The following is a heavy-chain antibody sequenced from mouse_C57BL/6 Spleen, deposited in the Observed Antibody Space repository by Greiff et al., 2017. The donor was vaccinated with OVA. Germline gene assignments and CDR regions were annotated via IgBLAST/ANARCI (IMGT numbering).Heavy chain of an antibody. D-gene: IGHD2-3*01. Sequence: QVQLQQPGTELVKPGASEKLSCKASGYTFTSYWMHWVKQRPGQGLEWIGNINPSNGGTNYNEKFKSKATLTVDKSSSTAYMQLSSLTSEDSAVYYCARLGIDGYSYYYAMDYWGQGTSVTVSS. CDR3: ARLGIDGYSYYYAMDY. V-gene: IGHV1-53*01. CDR2: INPSNGGT. CDR1: GYTFTSYW. J-gene: IGHJ4*01.